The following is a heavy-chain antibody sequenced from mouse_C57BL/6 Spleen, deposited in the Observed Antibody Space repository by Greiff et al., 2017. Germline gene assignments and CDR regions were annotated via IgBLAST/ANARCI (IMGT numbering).Heavy chain of an antibody. J-gene: IGHJ2*01. Sequence: QVQLQQSGAELVRPGASVTLSCKASGYTFTDYEMHWVEQTPVHGLEWIGAIDPETGGTAYNQKFKGKAILTADKSSSTAYMELRSLTSEDSAVYYCTRITTVVFDYWGQGTTLTVSS. CDR1: GYTFTDYE. CDR2: IDPETGGT. V-gene: IGHV1-15*01. D-gene: IGHD1-1*01. CDR3: TRITTVVFDY.